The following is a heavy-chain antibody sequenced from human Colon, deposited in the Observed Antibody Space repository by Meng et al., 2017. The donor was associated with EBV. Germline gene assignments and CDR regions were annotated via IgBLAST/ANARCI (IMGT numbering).Heavy chain of an antibody. CDR2: IIHTGST. Sequence: QVQLQESGPGLVKPSGXLSLTCAVSGGSISSSNWWSWVRRPPGKGLEWIGEIIHTGSTNYNPSLESRVTISIDNSKNQFSLTLTSVTAADTAVYYCASLYGDSSVWYLDLWGRGTLVTVSS. V-gene: IGHV4-4*02. D-gene: IGHD4-17*01. CDR3: ASLYGDSSVWYLDL. J-gene: IGHJ2*01. CDR1: GGSISSSNW.